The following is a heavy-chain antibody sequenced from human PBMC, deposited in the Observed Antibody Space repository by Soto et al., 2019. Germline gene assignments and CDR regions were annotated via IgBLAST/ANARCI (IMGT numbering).Heavy chain of an antibody. CDR3: AREPRYCRGGSCSTTRDAYDI. J-gene: IGHJ3*02. Sequence: GGSLRLSCTASGFIVSDTYVNWVRQAPGKGLEWVSVISNRGDTHYADSVRGRFSLSRDISDNTLHLQMNNLRVEDTAVYYCAREPRYCRGGSCSTTRDAYDIWGQGTMVTVS. V-gene: IGHV3-66*01. CDR2: ISNRGDT. D-gene: IGHD2-15*01. CDR1: GFIVSDTY.